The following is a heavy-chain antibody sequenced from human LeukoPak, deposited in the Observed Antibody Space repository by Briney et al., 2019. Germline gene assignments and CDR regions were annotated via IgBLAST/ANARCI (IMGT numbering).Heavy chain of an antibody. Sequence: PGGSLRLSCAASGFTFSSYEMNWVRQAPGKGLEWVSYISSSGSTMYYADSVKGRFTISRDNAKNSLYLQMNSLRAEDTAVYYCARDLGVTTDHWGQGTLVTVSS. CDR2: ISSSGSTM. D-gene: IGHD4-17*01. CDR1: GFTFSSYE. V-gene: IGHV3-48*03. J-gene: IGHJ4*02. CDR3: ARDLGVTTDH.